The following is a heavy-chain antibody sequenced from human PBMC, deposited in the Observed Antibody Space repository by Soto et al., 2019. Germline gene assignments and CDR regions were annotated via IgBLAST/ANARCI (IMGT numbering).Heavy chain of an antibody. D-gene: IGHD3-22*01. V-gene: IGHV3-23*01. CDR3: ARGELYYYDSSGALDY. CDR1: GFTFSSYA. J-gene: IGHJ4*02. CDR2: ISHSGTNT. Sequence: GGSLRLSCAASGFTFSSYAMSWVRQPPGKGLEWVSAISHSGTNTYYADSLKGRFTISRDNAKSTLYLQVNSLRAEDTAVYYCARGELYYYDSSGALDYWGQGTLVTVSS.